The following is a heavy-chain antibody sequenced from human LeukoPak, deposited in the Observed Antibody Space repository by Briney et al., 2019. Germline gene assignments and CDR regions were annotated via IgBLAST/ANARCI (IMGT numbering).Heavy chain of an antibody. CDR1: GFTFSSYW. CDR2: LKQEGSEK. J-gene: IGHJ4*02. CDR3: ARDRGSNDPIDY. D-gene: IGHD2-15*01. V-gene: IGHV3-7*01. Sequence: PGGSLRLSCAASGFTFSSYWMSWVRQAPGKGLEWVANLKQEGSEKNYVDSVKGRFTTSRDNSKNTLYLQMNSLRAEDTAVYYCARDRGSNDPIDYWGQGTLDTVSS.